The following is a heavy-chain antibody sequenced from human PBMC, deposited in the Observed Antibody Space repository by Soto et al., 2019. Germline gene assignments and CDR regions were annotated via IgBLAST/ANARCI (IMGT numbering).Heavy chain of an antibody. Sequence: GGSLRLSCAVSGFTVRSNYMNWVRQAPGKGLEWVSVIYSGGSAFYADSVKGRFTISRDSSKNTLYLQMSSLRAEDTAVYYCAGGAPITPGTFAYWGQGTLVTVSS. V-gene: IGHV3-53*01. CDR1: GFTVRSNY. CDR2: IYSGGSA. CDR3: AGGAPITPGTFAY. D-gene: IGHD5-12*01. J-gene: IGHJ4*02.